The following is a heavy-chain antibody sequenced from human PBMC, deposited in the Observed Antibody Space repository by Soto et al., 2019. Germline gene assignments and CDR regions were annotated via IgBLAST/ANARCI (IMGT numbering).Heavy chain of an antibody. CDR3: AKDSGYYGMDV. Sequence: GGSLRLSCAASGFTFSSYGMHWVRQAPGKGLEWVAVISYDGSNKYYADSVKGRFTISRDNSKNTLYLQMNSLRAEDTAVYYCAKDSGYYGMDVWGQGTTVTVSS. CDR1: GFTFSSYG. CDR2: ISYDGSNK. V-gene: IGHV3-30*18. J-gene: IGHJ6*02.